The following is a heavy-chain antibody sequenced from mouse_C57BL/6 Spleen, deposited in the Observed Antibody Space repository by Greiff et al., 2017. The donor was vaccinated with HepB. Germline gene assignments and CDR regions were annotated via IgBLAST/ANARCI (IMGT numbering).Heavy chain of an antibody. CDR1: GFTFTDYY. V-gene: IGHV1-76*01. D-gene: IGHD1-1*01. J-gene: IGHJ3*01. CDR2: IYPGSGNT. Sequence: QVQLQQSGAELVRPGASVKLSCKASGFTFTDYYINWVKQRPGQGLEWIARIYPGSGNTYYNEKFKGKATLTADKSSSTAYMQLSSLTSEDSAVYFCARRPYGSSYAGFAYWGQGTLVTVSA. CDR3: ARRPYGSSYAGFAY.